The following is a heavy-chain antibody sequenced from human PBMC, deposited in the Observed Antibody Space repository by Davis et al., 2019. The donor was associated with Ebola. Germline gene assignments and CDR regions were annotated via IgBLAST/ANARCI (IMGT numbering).Heavy chain of an antibody. CDR3: ARAGYSSGYDY. D-gene: IGHD6-19*01. J-gene: IGHJ4*02. Sequence: GESLKISCAASGFTFSTYAMRWVRQAPGKGPEWVSGISESGDATVYADSVRGRFTISRDNAKDSLYLQMNSLRAEDTAVYYCARAGYSSGYDYWGQGTLVTVSS. CDR2: ISESGDAT. CDR1: GFTFSTYA. V-gene: IGHV3-23*01.